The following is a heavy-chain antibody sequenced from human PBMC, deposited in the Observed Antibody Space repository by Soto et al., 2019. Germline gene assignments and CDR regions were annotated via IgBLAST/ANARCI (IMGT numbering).Heavy chain of an antibody. CDR2: TYYRSKWYN. D-gene: IGHD3-3*01. CDR1: GDSVSSNSAA. V-gene: IGHV6-1*01. Sequence: SQTLSLTCAISGDSVSSNSAAWNWIRQPPSRGLEWLGRTYYRSKWYNDYAVSVKSRITINPDTSKNQFSLQLNSVTPEDTAVYYCARGRIFGVVIPYYYYGMDVWGQGTTVTVSS. J-gene: IGHJ6*02. CDR3: ARGRIFGVVIPYYYYGMDV.